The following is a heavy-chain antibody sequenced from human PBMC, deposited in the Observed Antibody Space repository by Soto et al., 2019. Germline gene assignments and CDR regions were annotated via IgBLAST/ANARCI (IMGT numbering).Heavy chain of an antibody. Sequence: GGSLRLSCAASGFTFSGDRVNWVRQAPGKGLEWVSSIGSIGTYIYYADSVKGRFTISRDNAKNSLYLQMNSLRVEDTAVYYCAISLQCGSNTCHFDCWGQGT. CDR2: IGSIGTYI. D-gene: IGHD2-2*01. CDR3: AISLQCGSNTCHFDC. V-gene: IGHV3-21*04. CDR1: GFTFSGDR. J-gene: IGHJ4*02.